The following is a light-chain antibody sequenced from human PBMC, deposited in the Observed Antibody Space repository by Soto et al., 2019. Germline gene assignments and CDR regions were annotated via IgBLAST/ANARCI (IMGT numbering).Light chain of an antibody. J-gene: IGKJ5*01. CDR3: QQRSNWPRIT. CDR2: GAS. Sequence: EIVLTQSPATLSLSPGERATLSCRASQSVSSYLAWYQHKPGQAPWLLIYGASNRASGIPARFSGNGSETDFTLTINSLEPEDFAVYYCQQRSNWPRITFGQGTRLEIK. V-gene: IGKV3-11*01. CDR1: QSVSSY.